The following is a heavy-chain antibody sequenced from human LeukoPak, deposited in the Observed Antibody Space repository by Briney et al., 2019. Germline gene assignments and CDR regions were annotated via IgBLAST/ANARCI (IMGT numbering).Heavy chain of an antibody. D-gene: IGHD1-26*01. CDR3: AKAPYSGSYFSFDY. J-gene: IGHJ4*02. V-gene: IGHV3-23*01. CDR2: ISGSGGST. Sequence: GGSLRLSCAASGFTSTSYAMSWVRQAPGKGLEWVSAISGSGGSTYYADSVKGRFTISRDNSKNTLYLQMNSLRAEDTAVYYCAKAPYSGSYFSFDYWGQGTLVTVSS. CDR1: GFTSTSYA.